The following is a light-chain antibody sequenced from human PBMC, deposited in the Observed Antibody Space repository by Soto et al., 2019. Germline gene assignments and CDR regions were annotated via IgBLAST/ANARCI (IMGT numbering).Light chain of an antibody. J-gene: IGKJ2*01. V-gene: IGKV1-39*01. CDR2: AAS. CDR3: QQSYSTPYT. Sequence: DIQMTQSPSSLSASVGDRVTITCRTSQSISSYLNWSQQKPGKAPKFLIYAASSLQSGVPSRFSGSGSGTDFTLTISSLQAEDFATYYCQQSYSTPYTFGQGTKLEIK. CDR1: QSISSY.